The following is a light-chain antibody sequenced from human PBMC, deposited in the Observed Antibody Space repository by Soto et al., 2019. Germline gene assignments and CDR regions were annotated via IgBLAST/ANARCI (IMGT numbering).Light chain of an antibody. CDR1: QNVGNY. CDR3: QQSYTAVFT. V-gene: IGKV1-39*01. J-gene: IGKJ3*01. CDR2: GAS. Sequence: DIQMTQSPSSLSASVGDRVTITCRTSQNVGNYLNWYQQKPGKAPNLLIYGASSLQSGVPSRFSGSGSGTDFTLTINNLQPEDFATYYCQQSYTAVFTFGPGTKVDVK.